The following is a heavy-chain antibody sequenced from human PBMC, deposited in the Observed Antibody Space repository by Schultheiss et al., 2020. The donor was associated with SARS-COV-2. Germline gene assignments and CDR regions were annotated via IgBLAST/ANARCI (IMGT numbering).Heavy chain of an antibody. Sequence: GGSLRLSCAASGFTFSSYAMSWVRQAPGKGLEWVAVIWYDGSNKYYADSVKGRFTISRDNSKNTLYLQMNSLRAEDTAVYYCAKDGDSSGSFDYWGQGTLVTVSS. D-gene: IGHD3-22*01. CDR1: GFTFSSYA. J-gene: IGHJ4*02. V-gene: IGHV3-30*02. CDR2: IWYDGSNK. CDR3: AKDGDSSGSFDY.